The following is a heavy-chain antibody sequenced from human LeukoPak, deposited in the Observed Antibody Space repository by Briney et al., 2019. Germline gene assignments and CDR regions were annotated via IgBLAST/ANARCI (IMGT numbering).Heavy chain of an antibody. J-gene: IGHJ4*02. CDR2: IKQDGSEK. D-gene: IGHD6-19*01. CDR1: GFTFSSYW. V-gene: IGHV3-7*01. Sequence: GGSLRLSCAASGFTFSSYWMSWVRQAPGKGLEWVASIKQDGSEKYYVDSVKGRFTISRDNAKNSVYLQMNSLRAEDTAVYYCARDPAQWLVPADYWGQGTLVTVSS. CDR3: ARDPAQWLVPADY.